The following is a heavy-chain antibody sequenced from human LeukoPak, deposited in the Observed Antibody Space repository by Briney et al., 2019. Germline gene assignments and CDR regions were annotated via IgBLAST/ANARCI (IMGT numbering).Heavy chain of an antibody. J-gene: IGHJ6*03. V-gene: IGHV4-34*01. CDR3: AREPTGYSGYDWVYYYYYYMDV. CDR1: GGSFSGYY. Sequence: SETLSLTCAVYGGSFSGYYWSWIRQPPGKGLEWIGEINHSGSTNYNPSLKSRVTISVDTSKNQFSLKLSSVTAADTAVYYCAREPTGYSGYDWVYYYYYYMDVWGKGTTVTVSS. CDR2: INHSGST. D-gene: IGHD5-12*01.